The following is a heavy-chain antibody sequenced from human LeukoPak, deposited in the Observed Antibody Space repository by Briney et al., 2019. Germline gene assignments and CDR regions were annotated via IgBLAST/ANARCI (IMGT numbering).Heavy chain of an antibody. CDR1: GGSISSYY. CDR2: IYYSGST. CDR3: ARGGYYYVLDAFDI. D-gene: IGHD3-10*02. Sequence: SETLSLTCTVSGGSISSYYWSWIRQPPGKGLEWIGYIYYSGSTNYNPSLKSRVTISVDTPKNQFSLKLSSVTAADTAVYYCARGGYYYVLDAFDIWGQGTMVTVSS. J-gene: IGHJ3*02. V-gene: IGHV4-59*08.